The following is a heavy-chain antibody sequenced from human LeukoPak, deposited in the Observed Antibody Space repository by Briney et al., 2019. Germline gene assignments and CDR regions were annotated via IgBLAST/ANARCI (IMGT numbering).Heavy chain of an antibody. V-gene: IGHV1-69*06. Sequence: SVKVSCKASGGTFSSYAISWVRQAPGQGLEWMGGIIPIFGTANYAQKFQGRVTITADKSTSTAYMELSSLRPEDTAVYYCAKTYYYGSGVYYYYYYMDVWGKGTTVTISS. CDR3: AKTYYYGSGVYYYYYYMDV. CDR1: GGTFSSYA. CDR2: IIPIFGTA. D-gene: IGHD3-10*01. J-gene: IGHJ6*03.